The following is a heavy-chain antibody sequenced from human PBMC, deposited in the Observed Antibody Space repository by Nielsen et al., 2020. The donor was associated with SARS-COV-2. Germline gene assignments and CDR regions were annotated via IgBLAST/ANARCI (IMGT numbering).Heavy chain of an antibody. V-gene: IGHV1-8*01. CDR1: GYTFTSYD. CDR2: MNPNSGNT. Sequence: ASVKVSCKASGYTFTSYDINWVRQATGQGLEWMGWMNPNSGNTGYAQKFQGRVTMTRNTSISTAYMELSSLRSEDTAVYYCARGIGHKYYDFWSGRPESNWFDPWGQGTLVTVSS. D-gene: IGHD3-3*01. J-gene: IGHJ5*02. CDR3: ARGIGHKYYDFWSGRPESNWFDP.